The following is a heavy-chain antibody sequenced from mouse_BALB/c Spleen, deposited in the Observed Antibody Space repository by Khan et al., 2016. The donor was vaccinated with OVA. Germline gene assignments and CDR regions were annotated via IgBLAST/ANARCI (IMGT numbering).Heavy chain of an antibody. CDR3: ARQPYYHYYIMDY. J-gene: IGHJ4*01. V-gene: IGHV2-6-1*01. D-gene: IGHD2-10*01. Sequence: QMQLEESGPGLVAPSQSLSITCTISGFSLTNYGVHWVRQPPGKGLEWLVVIWSDGTTTYNSALKSRLSISKDNSKSQVFLKMNSLQTDDTAMYYCARQPYYHYYIMDYWGQGTPVTVSS. CDR2: IWSDGTT. CDR1: GFSLTNYG.